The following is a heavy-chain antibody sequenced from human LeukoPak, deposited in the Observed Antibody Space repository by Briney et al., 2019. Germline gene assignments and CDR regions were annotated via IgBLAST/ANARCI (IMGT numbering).Heavy chain of an antibody. J-gene: IGHJ4*02. V-gene: IGHV3-7*01. CDR3: ARKTYVDY. CDR1: GFTFSTYW. Sequence: GGSLRLSCAASGFTFSTYWMTWVRQAPGKGLEWVANIKRDGSEKYYVDSVKGRFTISRDNAKNSLYLQMHSLRAEDTAVYYCARKTYVDYWGQGTLVTVSS. CDR2: IKRDGSEK.